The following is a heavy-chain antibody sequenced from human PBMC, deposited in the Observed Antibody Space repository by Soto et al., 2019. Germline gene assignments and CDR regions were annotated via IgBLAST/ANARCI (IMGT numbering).Heavy chain of an antibody. CDR1: GYTFTSYA. V-gene: IGHV1-3*05. Sequence: QVQLVQSGAEEKKPGASVKVSCKASGYTFTSYAMHWVRQAPGQRLEWMGWINDGNGNTKNSQKFQGRVTITRDTSASTAYMELSSLRSEDTAVYYCARGGPPIDYWGQGTLVTVSS. CDR2: INDGNGNT. J-gene: IGHJ4*02. D-gene: IGHD3-10*01. CDR3: ARGGPPIDY.